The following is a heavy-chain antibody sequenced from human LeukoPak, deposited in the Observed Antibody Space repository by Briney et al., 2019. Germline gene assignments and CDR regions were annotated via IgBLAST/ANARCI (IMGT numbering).Heavy chain of an antibody. D-gene: IGHD3-9*01. V-gene: IGHV3-53*01. Sequence: PGGSLRLSCAASGFTVSSNYMSWVRQAPGKGLEWVSVIYSGGSTYYADSVKGRFTISRDNSKNTLYLQMNSLRAEDTAVYYCARAPYYDILTGYYFDYWGQGTLVTVSA. J-gene: IGHJ4*02. CDR3: ARAPYYDILTGYYFDY. CDR1: GFTVSSNY. CDR2: IYSGGST.